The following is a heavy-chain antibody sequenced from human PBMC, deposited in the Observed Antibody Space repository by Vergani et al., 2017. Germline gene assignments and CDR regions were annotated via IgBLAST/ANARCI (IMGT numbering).Heavy chain of an antibody. CDR2: IKQDGSEK. Sequence: EVHLLESGGGLVQSGGSLRLSCAASGFTFSSYGMSWVRQAPGKGLEWVANIKQDGSEKYYVDSVKGRFTISRDNAKNSLYLQMNSLRAEDTAVYYCASRLRWSMAFDYWGQGTLVTVSS. D-gene: IGHD4-23*01. V-gene: IGHV3-7*01. J-gene: IGHJ4*02. CDR3: ASRLRWSMAFDY. CDR1: GFTFSSYG.